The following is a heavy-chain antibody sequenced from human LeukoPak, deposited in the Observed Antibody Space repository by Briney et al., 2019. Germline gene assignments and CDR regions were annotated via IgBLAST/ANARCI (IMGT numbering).Heavy chain of an antibody. D-gene: IGHD3-10*01. V-gene: IGHV4-38-2*02. CDR2: IYYSGST. CDR3: ARLGGYFDY. J-gene: IGHJ4*02. Sequence: SETLSLTCTVSGYSISSGYYWGWIRQPPGKGLEWIGYIYYSGSTNYNPSLKSRVTISVDTSKNQFSLKLSSVTAADTAVYYCARLGGYFDYWGQGTLVTVSS. CDR1: GYSISSGYY.